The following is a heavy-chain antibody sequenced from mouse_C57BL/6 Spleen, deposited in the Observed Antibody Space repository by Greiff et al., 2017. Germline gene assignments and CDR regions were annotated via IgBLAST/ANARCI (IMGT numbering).Heavy chain of an antibody. J-gene: IGHJ2*01. Sequence: QVQLQQSGAELVKPGASVKMSCKASGYTFTSYWITWVKQRPGQGLEWIGDIYPGSGSTNYNEKFKSKATLTVDTSSSTAYMQLSSLTSEDSAVYYCARSITTVVAFDYWGQGTTLTVSS. CDR2: IYPGSGST. V-gene: IGHV1-55*01. D-gene: IGHD1-1*01. CDR1: GYTFTSYW. CDR3: ARSITTVVAFDY.